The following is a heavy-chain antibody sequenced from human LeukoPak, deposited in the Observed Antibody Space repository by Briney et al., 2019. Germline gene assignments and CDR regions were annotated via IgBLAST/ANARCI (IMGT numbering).Heavy chain of an antibody. CDR1: GYTFTSYY. CDR3: ARGRYCTNGVCYFPNNWFDP. CDR2: MNPNSGNT. Sequence: ASVKVSCKASGYTFTSYYMHWVRQATGQGLEWGGWMNPNSGNTGYAQKFQGRVTITRNTSISTAYMELSSLRSEDTAVYYCARGRYCTNGVCYFPNNWFDPWGQGTLVTVSS. D-gene: IGHD2-8*01. J-gene: IGHJ5*02. V-gene: IGHV1-8*03.